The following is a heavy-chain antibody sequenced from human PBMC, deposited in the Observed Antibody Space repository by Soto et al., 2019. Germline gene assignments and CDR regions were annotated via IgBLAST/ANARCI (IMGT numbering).Heavy chain of an antibody. V-gene: IGHV5-51*01. D-gene: IGHD3-9*01. CDR3: ARHVLVYDILTGGGGYGMDV. CDR1: GYSFTSYW. Sequence: GSLKISCKGSGYSFTSYWIGWVRQMPGKGLEWMGIIYPGDSDTRYSPSFQGQVTISADKSISTAYLQWSSLKASDTAMYYCARHVLVYDILTGGGGYGMDVWGQGTTVTVSS. CDR2: IYPGDSDT. J-gene: IGHJ6*02.